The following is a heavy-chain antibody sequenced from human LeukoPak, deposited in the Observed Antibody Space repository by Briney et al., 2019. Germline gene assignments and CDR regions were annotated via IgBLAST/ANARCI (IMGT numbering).Heavy chain of an antibody. CDR2: IKQDGSEK. V-gene: IGHV3-7*01. CDR1: GFTFSGYW. D-gene: IGHD1-1*01. CDR3: ASSTAGLDH. Sequence: PGGSLRLSCAASGFTFSGYWMSWVRQAPGEGLEWVANIKQDGSEKYYVDSVKGRFTISRDNAKKSLYLQMNSLRAEDTAVYYCASSTAGLDHWGQGTLVTVSS. J-gene: IGHJ4*02.